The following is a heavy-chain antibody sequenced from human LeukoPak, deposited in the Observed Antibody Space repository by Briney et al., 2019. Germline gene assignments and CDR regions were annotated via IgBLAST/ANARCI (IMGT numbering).Heavy chain of an antibody. CDR3: ARDDVHTALDY. J-gene: IGHJ4*02. V-gene: IGHV1-2*02. Sequence: ASVKVSCKASGYTFTGYYMHWVRQAPGQGLEWLGRINPNSGGTNYARKFQGRVTMTRDTSISTAYMELSRLGSDDTAVFYCARDDVHTALDYWGQGTLVTVSS. D-gene: IGHD5-18*01. CDR2: INPNSGGT. CDR1: GYTFTGYY.